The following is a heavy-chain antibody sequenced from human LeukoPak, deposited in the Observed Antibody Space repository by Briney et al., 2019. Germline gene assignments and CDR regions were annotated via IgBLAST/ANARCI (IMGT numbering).Heavy chain of an antibody. CDR3: ARPMYYDSSGLVAFDI. Sequence: SETLSLTCTVSGGSINSYYWSWIRQPAGKGLEWIGRIYTSGSTNYNPSLKSRVTMSVDTSKNQFSLKLTSVTAADTAVYYCARPMYYDSSGLVAFDIWGQGTMVTVSS. CDR1: GGSINSYY. V-gene: IGHV4-4*07. D-gene: IGHD3-22*01. J-gene: IGHJ3*02. CDR2: IYTSGST.